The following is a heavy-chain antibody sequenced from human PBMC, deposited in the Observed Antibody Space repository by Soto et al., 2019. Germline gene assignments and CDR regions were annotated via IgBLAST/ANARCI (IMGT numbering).Heavy chain of an antibody. J-gene: IGHJ3*01. Sequence: LQESGPRLVEPSGTLSLTCAVSGVSITRSYWWTWVRQPPGKGLEWIGEIYHTGSTNYNPSLKSRVSISVADSKNSFSLNLASVTAADTAVYFCARGDVVTTGGRGNCFDVWGQGTTVSVSS. CDR3: ARGDVVTTGGRGNCFDV. CDR1: GVSITRSYW. D-gene: IGHD4-17*01. V-gene: IGHV4-4*02. CDR2: IYHTGST.